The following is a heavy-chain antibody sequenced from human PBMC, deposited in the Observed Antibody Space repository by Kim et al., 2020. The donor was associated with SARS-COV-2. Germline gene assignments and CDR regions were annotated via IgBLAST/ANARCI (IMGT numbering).Heavy chain of an antibody. D-gene: IGHD3-10*01. CDR3: ALARGSSGLQP. CDR2: ISGSGGST. V-gene: IGHV3-23*01. Sequence: GGSLRLSCAASGFTFSSYAMSWVRQAPGKGLEWVSAISGSGGSTYYADSVKGRFTISRDNSKNTLYLQMNSLRAEDTAVYYCALARGSSGLQPWGQGTLVTVSS. J-gene: IGHJ4*02. CDR1: GFTFSSYA.